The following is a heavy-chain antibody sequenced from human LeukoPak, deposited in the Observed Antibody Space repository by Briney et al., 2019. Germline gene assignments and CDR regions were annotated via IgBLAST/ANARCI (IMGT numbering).Heavy chain of an antibody. CDR3: AYSSGYYYVSIIFDY. CDR2: ISGSGGST. J-gene: IGHJ4*02. CDR1: GFTFSSYA. D-gene: IGHD3-22*01. V-gene: IGHV3-23*01. Sequence: GALRLSCAASGFTFSSYAMSWVRQAPGKGLEWVSAISGSGGSTYYADSVKGRFTISRDNSKNTLYLQMNSLRAEDTAVYYYAYSSGYYYVSIIFDYWGQGTLVTVSS.